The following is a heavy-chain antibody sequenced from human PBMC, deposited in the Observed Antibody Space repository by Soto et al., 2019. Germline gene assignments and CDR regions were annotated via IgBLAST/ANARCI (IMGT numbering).Heavy chain of an antibody. CDR1: GFTFSYYW. V-gene: IGHV3-74*01. CDR3: ARGDRGAFDL. CDR2: IHSDGSST. Sequence: EVQLVESGGGLVQPGESLRLSCAASGFTFSYYWMHWVRQAPGKGLVWVSRIHSDGSSTTYADSVKGRFSISRDNARNTVYLQMTSLRAEDTAVYYCARGDRGAFDLWGQGTVLTVSS. J-gene: IGHJ3*01. D-gene: IGHD1-26*01.